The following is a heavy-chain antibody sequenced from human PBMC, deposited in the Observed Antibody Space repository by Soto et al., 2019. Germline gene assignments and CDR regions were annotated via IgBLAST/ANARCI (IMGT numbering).Heavy chain of an antibody. CDR2: ISGSGGST. J-gene: IGHJ4*02. D-gene: IGHD3-10*01. Sequence: EVQLLESGGGLVQPGGSLRLSCAASGFTLSSYAMNWVRQAPGKGLEWVSVISGSGGSTYYADSVKGRFTISRDNSKNTLYLQMKSLGAEDTAVYYCAKRASGSYFDYWGQGTLVTVSS. CDR1: GFTLSSYA. V-gene: IGHV3-23*01. CDR3: AKRASGSYFDY.